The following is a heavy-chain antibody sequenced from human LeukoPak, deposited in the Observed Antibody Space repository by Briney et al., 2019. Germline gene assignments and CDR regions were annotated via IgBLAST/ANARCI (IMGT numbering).Heavy chain of an antibody. V-gene: IGHV1-2*02. D-gene: IGHD6-13*01. CDR1: GYTFTSYG. J-gene: IGHJ4*02. CDR2: INPNSGDT. Sequence: GASVKVSCKASGYTFTSYGISWVRQAPGQGLEWMGWINPNSGDTNYAQKFQGRVTMTRDTSISTAYMELSRLRSDDTAVYYCARDELADSSSWYGYWGQGTLVTVSS. CDR3: ARDELADSSSWYGY.